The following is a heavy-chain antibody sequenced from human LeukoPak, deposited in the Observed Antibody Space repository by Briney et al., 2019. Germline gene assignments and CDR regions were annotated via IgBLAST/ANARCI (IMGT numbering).Heavy chain of an antibody. CDR1: GFTFSSYW. D-gene: IGHD6-19*01. Sequence: GGSLRLSCAASGFTFSSYWMHWVRQAPGKGLVWVSRINTDGTSTTYADSVKGRFTISRDNAKNTLYLQINSLRAEDTAVYYCARERAAVAGYYMDVWGKGTTVTVSS. V-gene: IGHV3-74*01. J-gene: IGHJ6*03. CDR2: INTDGTST. CDR3: ARERAAVAGYYMDV.